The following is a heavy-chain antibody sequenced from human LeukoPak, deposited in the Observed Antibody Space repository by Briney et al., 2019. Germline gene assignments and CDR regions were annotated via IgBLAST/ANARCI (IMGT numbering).Heavy chain of an antibody. CDR1: GGSISSYY. D-gene: IGHD3-9*01. CDR2: ISYSGST. J-gene: IGHJ3*02. Sequence: SETLSLTCTVSGGSISSYYWRWIRQPPGKGLEWIGYISYSGSTNYNPSLKSRVTISIDTSKNQFSLKLRSVIAADTAIYYCARQGYDILTGYIDAFDIWGQGTMVTVSS. CDR3: ARQGYDILTGYIDAFDI. V-gene: IGHV4-59*08.